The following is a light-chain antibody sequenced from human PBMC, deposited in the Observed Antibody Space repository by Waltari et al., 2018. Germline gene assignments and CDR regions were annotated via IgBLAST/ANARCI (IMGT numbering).Light chain of an antibody. V-gene: IGLV3-25*03. J-gene: IGLJ2*01. CDR2: KDS. Sequence: SYELTQPPSVSVSPGQTAGIPCSGDSLPQTYAYWYQQKPGQAPVLVIYKDSERPSGIPKRFSGSSSGTTVTLTIRGVQAEDEADYYCQSADREDTYVVFGGGTKLTVL. CDR1: SLPQTY. CDR3: QSADREDTYVV.